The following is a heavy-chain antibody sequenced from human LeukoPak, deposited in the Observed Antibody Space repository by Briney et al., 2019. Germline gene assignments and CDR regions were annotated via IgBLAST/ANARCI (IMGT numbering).Heavy chain of an antibody. J-gene: IGHJ4*02. CDR2: ITGSGDNT. D-gene: IGHD1-26*01. CDR1: GFTFSSYA. V-gene: IGHV3-23*01. Sequence: GGSLRLSCAASGFTFSSYAMSWVRQAPGKGLEWVSTITGSGDNTYHTDSVKGRFTFSRDNSKSTLYLQMNSLRAEDTAVYYCAKDPTPYVGASADWGQGTLVTVSS. CDR3: AKDPTPYVGASAD.